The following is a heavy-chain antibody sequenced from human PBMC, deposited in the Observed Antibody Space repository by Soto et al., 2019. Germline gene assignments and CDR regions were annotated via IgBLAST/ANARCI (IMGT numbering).Heavy chain of an antibody. CDR1: GFSFSDYA. Sequence: EVHLLESGGALVQPGGSLTLSCAASGFSFSDYAMSWVRQAPGKGLEWVSSISRTGDSAYYADSVKGRFAISRDRSKNRLSLQRNSLRVEDTAVYYCAKGPDGSGYYHTLFDSWGQGTLITVSS. V-gene: IGHV3-23*01. CDR3: AKGPDGSGYYHTLFDS. J-gene: IGHJ5*01. D-gene: IGHD3-22*01. CDR2: ISRTGDSA.